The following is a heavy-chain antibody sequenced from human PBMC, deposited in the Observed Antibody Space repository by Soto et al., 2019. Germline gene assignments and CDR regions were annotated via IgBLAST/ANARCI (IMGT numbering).Heavy chain of an antibody. CDR2: INPSSGGI. D-gene: IGHD1-20*01. CDR1: GYLFTSYY. V-gene: IGHV1-46*01. Sequence: QVQLEQSGAEVKKPGASVKVSCKASGYLFTSYYMHWVRQAPGQGPEWMGIINPSSGGISYAQKFQGRVTMTRDTSASTVYMELSSLRSEDTAVYYCARAIKVKWNPDHWGQGTLVTVSS. J-gene: IGHJ4*02. CDR3: ARAIKVKWNPDH.